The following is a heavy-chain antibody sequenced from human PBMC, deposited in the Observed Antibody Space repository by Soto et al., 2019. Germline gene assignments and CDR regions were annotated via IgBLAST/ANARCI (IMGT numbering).Heavy chain of an antibody. CDR3: ATGLSLPYCSGGSCPRDY. D-gene: IGHD2-15*01. Sequence: ASVKVSCKASGYTFTSYGISWVRQAPGQGLEWMGWISAYNGNTNYAQKLQGRVTMTEDTSTDTAYMELSSLRSEDTAVYYCATGLSLPYCSGGSCPRDYWGQGTLVTVSS. CDR1: GYTFTSYG. CDR2: ISAYNGNT. V-gene: IGHV1-18*01. J-gene: IGHJ4*02.